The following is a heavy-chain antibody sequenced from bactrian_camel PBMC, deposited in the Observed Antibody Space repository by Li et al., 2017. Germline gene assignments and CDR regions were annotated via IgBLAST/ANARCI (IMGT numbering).Heavy chain of an antibody. CDR2: IDNGGGTT. Sequence: VQLVESGGGSVQAGGSLRLSCAASGYMGSRNCMGWVRQGPGKGLEWVSGIDNGGGTTYYADSVKGRFTISRDNAKSTLYLQLNSLKTEDAAMYYCAKASDYYWGKGIEYWGKGTQVTVS. CDR1: GYMGSRNC. CDR3: AKASDYYWGKGIEY. V-gene: IGHV3S1*01. J-gene: IGHJ4*01. D-gene: IGHD3*01.